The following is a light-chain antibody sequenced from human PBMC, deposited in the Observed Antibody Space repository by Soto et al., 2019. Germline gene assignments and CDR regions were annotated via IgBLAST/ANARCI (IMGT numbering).Light chain of an antibody. V-gene: IGKV1-5*01. CDR2: DAS. CDR1: QSISNS. CDR3: QKYYCIASS. Sequence: DIEMTQSPSTLSASVGDRVTITCRASQSISNSLAWYQQRPGKAPKVLLYDASSSQRGVPSRFSGTGSGTEFPLTIRSQQPQDFGNYYCQKYYCIASSFGQGTKVQI. J-gene: IGKJ1*01.